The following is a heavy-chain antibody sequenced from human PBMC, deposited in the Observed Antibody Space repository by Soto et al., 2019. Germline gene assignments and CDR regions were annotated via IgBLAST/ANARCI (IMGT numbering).Heavy chain of an antibody. CDR1: GFTVSSYG. D-gene: IGHD1-26*01. J-gene: IGHJ6*02. CDR3: AKGWSVGARTYYYYYGMDV. Sequence: GGALRLSCAASGFTVSSYGIHWVRQAPGKGLEWVAVISYDGRNKYYADSVKGRFTISRDNSKNTLYLQMNSLRAEDTAVYYCAKGWSVGARTYYYYYGMDVWGQGTTVTVSS. V-gene: IGHV3-30*18. CDR2: ISYDGRNK.